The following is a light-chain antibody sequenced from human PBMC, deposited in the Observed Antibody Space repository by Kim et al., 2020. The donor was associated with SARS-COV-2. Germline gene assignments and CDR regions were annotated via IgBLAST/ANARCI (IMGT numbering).Light chain of an antibody. CDR2: DTT. CDR1: TGAVTSGHY. J-gene: IGLJ2*01. V-gene: IGLV7-46*01. CDR3: FLSYSGARPL. Sequence: QAVVTQDPSLTVSPGGTVTLTCGSSTGAVTSGHYPYWFQQKPGQAPRTLIYDTTNKHSWTPARFSGSLLGDKAALTLSGAQPEDEAEYYCFLSYSGARPLFGGGTKLTVL.